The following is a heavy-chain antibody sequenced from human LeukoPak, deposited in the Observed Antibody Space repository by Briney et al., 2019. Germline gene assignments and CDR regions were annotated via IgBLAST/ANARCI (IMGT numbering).Heavy chain of an antibody. CDR3: ARDLFSGDYGDCGWFDP. J-gene: IGHJ5*02. D-gene: IGHD4-17*01. Sequence: SETLSLTCTVSGSSITSYYWSWIRQPAGKGLEWIGRIYTSGITNYNPSLKSRVTMSVDTSKNQFSLKLSSVTAADTAVYYCARDLFSGDYGDCGWFDPWGQGTLVTVSS. CDR2: IYTSGIT. V-gene: IGHV4-4*07. CDR1: GSSITSYY.